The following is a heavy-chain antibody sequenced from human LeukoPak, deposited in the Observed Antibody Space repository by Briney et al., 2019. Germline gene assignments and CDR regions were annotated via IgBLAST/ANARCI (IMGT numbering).Heavy chain of an antibody. D-gene: IGHD5-24*01. CDR2: VFYSGRSGSA. CDR1: GGSISSYY. Sequence: SETLSLTCTVSGGSISSYYWNWIGHPPGRGLEGIRYVFYSGRSGSANYNPSLRSRVTTSADTSKNQSSLKMTSVTAADTAVYYCAGGGDGYQTRFDYWGQGTLVTVSS. V-gene: IGHV4-59*01. J-gene: IGHJ4*02. CDR3: AGGGDGYQTRFDY.